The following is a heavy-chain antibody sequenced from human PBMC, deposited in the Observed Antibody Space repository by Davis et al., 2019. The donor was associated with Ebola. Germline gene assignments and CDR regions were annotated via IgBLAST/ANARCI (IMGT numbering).Heavy chain of an antibody. CDR2: IIPIFGTA. CDR1: GGTFSSYA. J-gene: IGHJ4*02. D-gene: IGHD6-6*01. V-gene: IGHV1-69*13. CDR3: ARVAYSSSSPFDY. Sequence: SVQVSCKASGGTFSSYAISWVRQAPGQGLEWMGGIIPIFGTANYAQKFQGRVTITADESTSTAYMELSSLRSEDTAVYYCARVAYSSSSPFDYWGQGTLVTVSS.